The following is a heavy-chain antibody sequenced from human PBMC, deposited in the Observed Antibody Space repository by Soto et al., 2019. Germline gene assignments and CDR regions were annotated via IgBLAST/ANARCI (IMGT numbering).Heavy chain of an antibody. D-gene: IGHD6-19*01. CDR3: AKGQWLVQSLQSDD. Sequence: EVQLLESGGGLVQPGGSLRLSCAASGFTFSSYAMIWVRQAPGKGLEWVSTISGSGGSTNYADSVRGRFTISRDNSKNTLYLQMNSLRAEDTAVYYCAKGQWLVQSLQSDDWGQGTLVTVSS. J-gene: IGHJ4*02. CDR2: ISGSGGST. V-gene: IGHV3-23*01. CDR1: GFTFSSYA.